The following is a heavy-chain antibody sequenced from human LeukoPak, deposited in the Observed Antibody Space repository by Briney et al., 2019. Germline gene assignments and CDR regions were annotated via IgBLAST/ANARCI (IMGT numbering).Heavy chain of an antibody. V-gene: IGHV1-18*01. CDR1: GYRFNSYG. D-gene: IGHD4-23*01. Sequence: ASVKVSCKASGYRFNSYGISWVRQAPGQGLEWMGWISAYNDHTKYTQKLQGRVTMTTDTSTSTAYMEVRSLRSDDTAVYYCARDNSGWDAWGQGTTVTVSS. CDR2: ISAYNDHT. J-gene: IGHJ6*02. CDR3: ARDNSGWDA.